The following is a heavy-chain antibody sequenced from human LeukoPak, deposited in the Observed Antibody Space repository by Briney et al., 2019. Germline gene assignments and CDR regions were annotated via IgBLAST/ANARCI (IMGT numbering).Heavy chain of an antibody. V-gene: IGHV4-59*08. J-gene: IGHJ4*02. Sequence: SETLSLTCTVSGGSISSYYWSWIRQPPGKGLEWIGYIYYGGSTNYNPSLKSRVTISVDTSKNQFSLKLSSVTAADTAVYYCARGIAAAGTPPDFDYWGQGTLVTVSS. CDR3: ARGIAAAGTPPDFDY. CDR2: IYYGGST. D-gene: IGHD6-13*01. CDR1: GGSISSYY.